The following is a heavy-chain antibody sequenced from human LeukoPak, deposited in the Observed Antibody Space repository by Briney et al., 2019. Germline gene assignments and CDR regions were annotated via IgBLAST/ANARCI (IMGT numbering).Heavy chain of an antibody. CDR1: GFTFSSYE. CDR3: ARVTLYGESALDY. Sequence: GGSLRLSCAASGFTFSSYEMNWVRQAPGKGLEWLSYISSSGSTIYYADSVKGRFTISRDNAKSSLYLQMNSLRTEDTAIYYCARVTLYGESALDYWGQGTLVTVSS. D-gene: IGHD4-17*01. J-gene: IGHJ4*02. CDR2: ISSSGSTI. V-gene: IGHV3-48*03.